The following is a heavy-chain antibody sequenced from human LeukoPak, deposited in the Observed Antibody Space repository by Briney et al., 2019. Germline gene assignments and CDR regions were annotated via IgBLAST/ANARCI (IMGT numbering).Heavy chain of an antibody. J-gene: IGHJ4*02. D-gene: IGHD1-26*01. V-gene: IGHV3-23*01. CDR3: ANPSLNEYSGSYTDY. Sequence: PGGSLRLSCAASGFSFSSYAMSWVRQAPGKGLEWVSAISGSGGSTYYADSVKGRFTISRDNSKNTLYLQMNSLRAEDTAVYYCANPSLNEYSGSYTDYWGQGTLVTVSS. CDR2: ISGSGGST. CDR1: GFSFSSYA.